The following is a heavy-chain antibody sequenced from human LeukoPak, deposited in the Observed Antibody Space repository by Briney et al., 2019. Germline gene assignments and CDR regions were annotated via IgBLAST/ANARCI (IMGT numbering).Heavy chain of an antibody. CDR3: ARGPYSGSYYYFDY. D-gene: IGHD1-26*01. V-gene: IGHV1-2*02. CDR2: INPNSGGT. J-gene: IGHJ4*02. CDR1: GYTFTGYY. Sequence: ASVKVSCXASGYTFTGYYMHWVRQAPGQGPEWMGWINPNSGGTNYAQKFQGRVTMTRDTSISTAYMELSRLRSDDTAVYYCARGPYSGSYYYFDYWGQGTLVTVSS.